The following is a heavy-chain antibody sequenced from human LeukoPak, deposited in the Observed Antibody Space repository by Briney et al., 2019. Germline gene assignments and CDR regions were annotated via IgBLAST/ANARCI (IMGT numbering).Heavy chain of an antibody. D-gene: IGHD6-13*01. Sequence: GGSLRLSCEASGFTFSIYTMSWVRQAPGKGLEWVSIISAGSRHIYYADSVRGRFTISRDDAKNSLYLQMNTLRAEDTVVYYCAKDTRGAAAGLFDYWGQGTLVTVSS. J-gene: IGHJ4*02. V-gene: IGHV3-21*01. CDR1: GFTFSIYT. CDR2: ISAGSRHI. CDR3: AKDTRGAAAGLFDY.